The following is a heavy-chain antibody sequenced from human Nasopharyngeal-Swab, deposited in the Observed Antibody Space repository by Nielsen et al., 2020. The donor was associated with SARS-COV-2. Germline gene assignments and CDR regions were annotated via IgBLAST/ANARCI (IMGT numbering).Heavy chain of an antibody. CDR3: ARDLGYSSSWYLGYFDL. CDR1: GYSFTSYW. J-gene: IGHJ2*01. CDR2: IYPGDSDT. Sequence: GGSLRLSCKGSGYSFTSYWIGWVRQMHGKGLEWMGIIYPGDSDTRYSPSFQGQVTISADKSISTAYLQWSSLKASDTAMYYCARDLGYSSSWYLGYFDLWGRGTLVTVSS. V-gene: IGHV5-51*01. D-gene: IGHD6-13*01.